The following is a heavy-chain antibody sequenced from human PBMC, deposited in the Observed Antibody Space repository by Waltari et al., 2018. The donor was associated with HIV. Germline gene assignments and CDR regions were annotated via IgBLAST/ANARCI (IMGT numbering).Heavy chain of an antibody. CDR1: GDSVSSNNAA. Sequence: HLQQSGPGLVKPSQTLSLTCAISGDSVSSNNAAWNWIRQSQSRGLEWLGRTYYRSKWYHDYAVSMKSRITINPDTSKNQFSLQVNSVTPEDTAVYYCVRSHAGPYEYYILDVWGQGTTVTVSS. CDR3: VRSHAGPYEYYILDV. J-gene: IGHJ6*02. CDR2: TYYRSKWYH. D-gene: IGHD5-12*01. V-gene: IGHV6-1*01.